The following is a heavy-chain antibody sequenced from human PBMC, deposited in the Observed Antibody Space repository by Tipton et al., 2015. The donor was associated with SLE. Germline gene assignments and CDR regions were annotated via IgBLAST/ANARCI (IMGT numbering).Heavy chain of an antibody. CDR3: ATYGVVVVVAAYTWRSNWFDP. Sequence: TLSLTCTVSGGSISRYYWGWIRQPAGKGLEWIGRIYTGGNTKYNPSLESRVTLSVDASKDQFSLRLTSVTAADTAVYYCATYGVVVVVAAYTWRSNWFDPWGQGTLVTVSS. D-gene: IGHD2-15*01. J-gene: IGHJ5*02. V-gene: IGHV4-4*07. CDR1: GGSISRYY. CDR2: IYTGGNT.